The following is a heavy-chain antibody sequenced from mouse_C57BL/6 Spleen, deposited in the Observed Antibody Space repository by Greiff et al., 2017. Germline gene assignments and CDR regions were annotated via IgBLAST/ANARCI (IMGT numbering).Heavy chain of an antibody. D-gene: IGHD1-2*01. V-gene: IGHV1-52*01. CDR1: GYTFTSYW. CDR3: ARGTTAPFDV. J-gene: IGHJ1*03. CDR2: IDPSDSET. Sequence: VQLQPPWAELVRPGSSVKLSCKASGYTFTSYWMHWVKQRPIQGLEWIVNIDPSDSETHYNQKFKDKATLTVDKSSSTAYMQLSSLTSEDSAVYYCARGTTAPFDVWGTGTTVTVSS.